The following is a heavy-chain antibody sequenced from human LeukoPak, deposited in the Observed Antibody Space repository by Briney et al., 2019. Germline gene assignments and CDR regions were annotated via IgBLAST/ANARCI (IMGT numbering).Heavy chain of an antibody. J-gene: IGHJ4*02. D-gene: IGHD6-19*01. CDR3: AKDNPIAVAGTVDY. V-gene: IGHV3-30*02. CDR1: GFTFSSYG. Sequence: PEGSLRLSCAASGFTFSSYGMHWVRQAPGKGLEWVAFIRYDGSNKYYADSVKGRFTISRDNSKNTLYLQMNSLRAEDTAVYYCAKDNPIAVAGTVDYWGQGTLVTVSS. CDR2: IRYDGSNK.